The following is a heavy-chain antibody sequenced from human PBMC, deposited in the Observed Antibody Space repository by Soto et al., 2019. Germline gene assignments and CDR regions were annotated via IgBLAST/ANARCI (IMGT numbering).Heavy chain of an antibody. CDR3: ARDASGH. J-gene: IGHJ4*02. Sequence: EVQLVESGGGLVQPGGSLRLSCAASGLTVSTHSMSWVRQAPGKGLEWVSGIYTGGGTHYADSVEGRYTISRDNSKNTVNLQMKSLRPEDTAVYYCARDASGHWGRGTLVTVSS. V-gene: IGHV3-66*01. CDR1: GLTVSTHS. CDR2: IYTGGGT.